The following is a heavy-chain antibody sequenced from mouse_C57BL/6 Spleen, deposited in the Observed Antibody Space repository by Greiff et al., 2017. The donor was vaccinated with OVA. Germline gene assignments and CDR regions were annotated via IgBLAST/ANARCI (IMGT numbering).Heavy chain of an antibody. D-gene: IGHD1-1*01. CDR3: ARGDTTVVEDWYFDV. V-gene: IGHV1-72*01. CDR1: GYTFTSYW. CDR2: IDPNSGGT. Sequence: QVQLQQPGAELVKPGASVKLSCKASGYTFTSYWMHWVKQRPGRGLEWIGRIDPNSGGTKHNEKFKSKATLTVDKPSSTAYMQLSSLTSEDSAVYYCARGDTTVVEDWYFDVWGTGTTVTVSS. J-gene: IGHJ1*03.